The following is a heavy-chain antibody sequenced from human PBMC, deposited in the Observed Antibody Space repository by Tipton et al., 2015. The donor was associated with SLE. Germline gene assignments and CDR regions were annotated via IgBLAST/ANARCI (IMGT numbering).Heavy chain of an antibody. CDR2: FDAENGRI. J-gene: IGHJ3*02. CDR1: GYTFSDLS. Sequence: QLVQSGPEVKKPGASVKVSCKASGYTFSDLSIYWVRQAPGKGLEWMGGFDAENGRIIYARKFQGRLTVTEDSSTDTAYIELSGLTSDDTAVYYCALDHVHYDDSSAYYYGAFDIWGQGTVVTVSS. CDR3: ALDHVHYDDSSAYYYGAFDI. V-gene: IGHV1-24*01. D-gene: IGHD3-22*01.